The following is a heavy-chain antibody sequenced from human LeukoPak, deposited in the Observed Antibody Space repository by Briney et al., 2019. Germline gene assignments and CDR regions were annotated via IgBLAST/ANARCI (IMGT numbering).Heavy chain of an antibody. CDR1: GFTFSSYA. CDR2: ISGSGGST. D-gene: IGHD3-22*01. J-gene: IGHJ3*02. V-gene: IGHV3-23*01. Sequence: PGGSLRLSCAASGFTFSSYAMSWVRQAPGKGLEWVSAISGSGGSTYYADSVKGRFTISRDNSKNTLYLQMNSQRAEDTAVYYCAKDVAGPASYDSSGYYAEAFDIWGQGTMVTVSS. CDR3: AKDVAGPASYDSSGYYAEAFDI.